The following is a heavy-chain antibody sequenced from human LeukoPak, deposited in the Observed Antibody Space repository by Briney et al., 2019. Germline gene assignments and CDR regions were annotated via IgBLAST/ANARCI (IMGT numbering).Heavy chain of an antibody. V-gene: IGHV3-7*01. CDR3: ARLKRWLNAFDI. J-gene: IGHJ3*02. Sequence: PGGSLRLSCAASGFTFSCYEMNWVRQAPGKGLEWVANIKQDGSEKYYVDSVKGRFTISRDNAKNSLYLQMNSLRAEDTAVYYCARLKRWLNAFDIWGQGTMVTVSS. CDR2: IKQDGSEK. CDR1: GFTFSCYE. D-gene: IGHD5-24*01.